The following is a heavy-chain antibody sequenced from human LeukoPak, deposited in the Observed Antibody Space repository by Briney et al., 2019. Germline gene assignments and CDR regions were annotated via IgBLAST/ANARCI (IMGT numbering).Heavy chain of an antibody. V-gene: IGHV1-8*01. CDR2: MNPNSGNT. Sequence: ASVKVSCKASGYTFTSYDINWVRQATGQGLEWMGWMNPNSGNTGYAQKFQGRVTMTRNTSISTAYMELSSLRSEDTAVYYCARVITRGSYYGPYNWFDPWGQGTLVTVSS. J-gene: IGHJ5*02. CDR3: ARVITRGSYYGPYNWFDP. D-gene: IGHD1-26*01. CDR1: GYTFTSYD.